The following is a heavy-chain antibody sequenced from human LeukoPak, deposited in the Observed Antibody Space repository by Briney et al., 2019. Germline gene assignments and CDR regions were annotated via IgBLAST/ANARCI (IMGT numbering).Heavy chain of an antibody. Sequence: GGSLRLSCAASGFTFSSYSMNWVRQAPGKGLEWVSSISSSSSYIYYADSVKGRFTISRDNAKNSLYLQMNSLRAEDTAVYYCARDVILGGLDDSSGFHLHPWDAFDIWGQGTMVTVSP. CDR1: GFTFSSYS. J-gene: IGHJ3*02. D-gene: IGHD3-22*01. CDR2: ISSSSSYI. CDR3: ARDVILGGLDDSSGFHLHPWDAFDI. V-gene: IGHV3-21*01.